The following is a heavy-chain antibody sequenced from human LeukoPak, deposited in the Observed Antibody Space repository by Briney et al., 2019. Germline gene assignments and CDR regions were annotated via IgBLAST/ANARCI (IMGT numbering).Heavy chain of an antibody. Sequence: GGSLRLSCAASGFTFSTFAMVWVRQPPGKGLEWVSSIFPSGGEIHYADSVKGRFTISRDNAKNSLYLQMNSLRAEDTAVYYCARGRWSFDYWGQGTLVTVSS. CDR3: ARGRWSFDY. CDR1: GFTFSTFA. D-gene: IGHD5-24*01. J-gene: IGHJ4*02. CDR2: IFPSGGEI. V-gene: IGHV3-21*01.